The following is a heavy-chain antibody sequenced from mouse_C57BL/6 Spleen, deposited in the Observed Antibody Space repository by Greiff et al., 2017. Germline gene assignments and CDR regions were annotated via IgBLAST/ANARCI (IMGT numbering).Heavy chain of an antibody. CDR1: GYAFSSYW. Sequence: VQLQQSGAELVKPGASVKISCKASGYAFSSYWMNWVKQRPGKGLEWIGQIYPGDGDTNYNGKFKGKATLTADKSSSTAYMQLSSLTSEDSAVYFCARRTYYGYDRLYYFDYWGQGTTLTVSS. V-gene: IGHV1-80*01. D-gene: IGHD2-9*01. J-gene: IGHJ2*01. CDR3: ARRTYYGYDRLYYFDY. CDR2: IYPGDGDT.